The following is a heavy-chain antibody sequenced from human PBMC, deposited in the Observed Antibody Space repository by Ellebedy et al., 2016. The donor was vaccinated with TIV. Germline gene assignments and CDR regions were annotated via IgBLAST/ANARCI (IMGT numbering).Heavy chain of an antibody. J-gene: IGHJ4*02. D-gene: IGHD6-6*01. CDR2: ISSSGSTI. V-gene: IGHV3-48*04. CDR1: GFTFSSYS. CDR3: ARELGEYSPPIGY. Sequence: GESLKISCAASGFTFSSYSMNWVRQAPGKGLEWVSYISSSGSTIYYADSVKGRFTISRDNAKNSLYLQMNSLRAEDTAVYYCARELGEYSPPIGYWGQGTLVTVSS.